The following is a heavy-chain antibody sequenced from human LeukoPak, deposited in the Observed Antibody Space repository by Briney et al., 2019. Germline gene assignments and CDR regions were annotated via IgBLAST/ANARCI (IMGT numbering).Heavy chain of an antibody. V-gene: IGHV3-48*03. CDR3: ARGDYDILTGYPGAFDI. CDR1: GFTFSSYE. Sequence: GGSLRLSCAASGFTFSSYEMKWVRQAPGKGLEWVSYISSSGSTIYYADSVKGRFTISRDDAKNSLYLQLNSLRAEDTALYYCARGDYDILTGYPGAFDIWGQGTMVTVSS. J-gene: IGHJ3*02. D-gene: IGHD3-9*01. CDR2: ISSSGSTI.